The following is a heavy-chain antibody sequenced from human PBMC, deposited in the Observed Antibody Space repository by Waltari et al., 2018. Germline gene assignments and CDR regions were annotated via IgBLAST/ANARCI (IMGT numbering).Heavy chain of an antibody. V-gene: IGHV2-26*01. Sequence: QVTLKESGPVLVKPTETLTLTCTVSGFSLSNTRLGVSWIRQPPGKALEWLAHIFSNDEKTYSTSLKRRLTISKETSKSQVVLTMTNIDPVDTATYYCARIPWYSGSGRYTLDYWGKGTLVTVSS. CDR3: ARIPWYSGSGRYTLDY. J-gene: IGHJ4*02. CDR1: GFSLSNTRLG. D-gene: IGHD3-10*01. CDR2: IFSNDEK.